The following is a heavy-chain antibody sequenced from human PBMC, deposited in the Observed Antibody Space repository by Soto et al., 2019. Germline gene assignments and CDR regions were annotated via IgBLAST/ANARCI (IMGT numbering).Heavy chain of an antibody. D-gene: IGHD6-13*01. CDR3: ARGIRGYSSSWYDGYYFDY. CDR2: IIPIFGTA. J-gene: IGHJ4*02. CDR1: GGTFSSYA. Sequence: QVQLVQSGAEVKKPGSSVKVSCKASGGTFSSYAISWVRQAPGQGLEWMGGIIPIFGTANYAQKFQGRVTITADKSTSTACMELSSLRSEDTAVYYCARGIRGYSSSWYDGYYFDYWGQGTLVTVSS. V-gene: IGHV1-69*06.